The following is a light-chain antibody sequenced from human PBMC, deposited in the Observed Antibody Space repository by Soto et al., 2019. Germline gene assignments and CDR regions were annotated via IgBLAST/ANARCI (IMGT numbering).Light chain of an antibody. Sequence: EIVMTQSPATLSVSPEERATLSCRASQSVSSNLAWYQQKPGQAPRLLIYGASTRATGIPVRFSGSGSGTEFTLTISSLQSEDFAVYYCQHYNNWPPWTFGQGTKVEIK. J-gene: IGKJ1*01. V-gene: IGKV3-15*01. CDR3: QHYNNWPPWT. CDR2: GAS. CDR1: QSVSSN.